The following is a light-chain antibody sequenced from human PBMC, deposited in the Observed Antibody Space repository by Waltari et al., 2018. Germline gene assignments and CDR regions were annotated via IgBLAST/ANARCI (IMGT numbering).Light chain of an antibody. CDR1: SSDVGRYNL. CDR2: EVS. V-gene: IGLV2-23*02. J-gene: IGLJ3*02. Sequence: QSALTQPASVSGSPGQSTTIPCTGTSSDVGRYNLVSWYQQHPGKAPKLMIYEVSKRPSGVSNRFSGSKSGNTASLTISGLQAEDEADYYCCSYAGSSTWVFGGGTKLTVL. CDR3: CSYAGSSTWV.